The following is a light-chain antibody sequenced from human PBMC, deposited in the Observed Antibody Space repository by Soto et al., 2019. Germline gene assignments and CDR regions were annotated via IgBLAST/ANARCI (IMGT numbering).Light chain of an antibody. CDR3: CSSAGRYTVV. J-gene: IGLJ2*01. Sequence: QSALTQPRSVSGSPGQSVTISCTGTSSDVGGYNYVSWYQQLPGKAPKLMIYDVSNRPSGVPDRFSGSKSGNTASLTISGLQAEDEANYYCCSSAGRYTVVFGVGTKLTVL. CDR2: DVS. CDR1: SSDVGGYNY. V-gene: IGLV2-11*01.